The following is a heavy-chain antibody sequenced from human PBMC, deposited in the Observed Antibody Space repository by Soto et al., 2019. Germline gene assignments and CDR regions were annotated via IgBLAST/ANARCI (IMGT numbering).Heavy chain of an antibody. D-gene: IGHD1-26*01. CDR2: IYHSGHT. Sequence: SETLSLTCNVSGGSITKNNWWSWVRQPPGKGLEWVGAIYHSGHTNFNPSLKSRATLSLDYSENQFSLKLTSATAADTAIYYCASIAYSASGFDYWGQGTLVTVSS. J-gene: IGHJ4*02. V-gene: IGHV4-4*02. CDR3: ASIAYSASGFDY. CDR1: GGSITKNNW.